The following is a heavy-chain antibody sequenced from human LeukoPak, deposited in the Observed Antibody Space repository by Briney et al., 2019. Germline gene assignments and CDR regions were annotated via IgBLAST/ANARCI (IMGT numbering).Heavy chain of an antibody. Sequence: PGGSLRLSCAASGFTFSSYAMNWVRQAPGKGLEWVSGLSGNGGNQYYADSVKGRFTISRDNSKNTLFLQMNSLRAEDTAIYYCARGPNGSGPDFDCWGQGTLVTVSS. V-gene: IGHV3-23*01. J-gene: IGHJ4*02. CDR1: GFTFSSYA. D-gene: IGHD3-10*01. CDR2: LSGNGGNQ. CDR3: ARGPNGSGPDFDC.